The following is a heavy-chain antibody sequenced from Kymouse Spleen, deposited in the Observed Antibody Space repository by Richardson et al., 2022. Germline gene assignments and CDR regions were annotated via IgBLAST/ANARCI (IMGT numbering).Heavy chain of an antibody. D-gene: IGHD6-13*01. CDR2: IYYSGST. CDR1: GGSVSSGSYY. J-gene: IGHJ6*02. V-gene: IGHV4-61*01. Sequence: QVQLQESGPGLVKPSETLSLTCTVSGGSVSSGSYYWSWIRQPPGKGLEWIGYIYYSGSTNYNPSLKSRVTISVDTSKNQFSLKLSSVTAADTAVYYCASNGYSSSWYYYYYGMDVWGQGTTVTVSS. CDR3: ASNGYSSSWYYYYYGMDV.